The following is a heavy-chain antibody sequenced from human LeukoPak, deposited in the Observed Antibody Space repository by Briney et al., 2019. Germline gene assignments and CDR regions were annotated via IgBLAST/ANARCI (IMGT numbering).Heavy chain of an antibody. Sequence: ASVKVSCKASGYTFISYGISWVRQAPGQGLEWMGWISAYNGNTNYAQKLQGRVTMTTDTSTSTAYMELRSLRSDDTAVYYCARDIGSYDILTGYYVYYYYGMDVWGQGTTVTVSS. D-gene: IGHD3-9*01. CDR3: ARDIGSYDILTGYYVYYYYGMDV. V-gene: IGHV1-18*01. CDR1: GYTFISYG. J-gene: IGHJ6*02. CDR2: ISAYNGNT.